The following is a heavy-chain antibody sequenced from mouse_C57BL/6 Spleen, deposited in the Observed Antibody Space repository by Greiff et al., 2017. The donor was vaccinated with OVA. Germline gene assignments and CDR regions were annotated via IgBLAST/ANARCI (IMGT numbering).Heavy chain of an antibody. V-gene: IGHV1-22*01. CDR1: GYTFTDYN. CDR3: ASIYYYGRNYFDY. J-gene: IGHJ2*01. CDR2: INPNNGGT. Sequence: VQLQQSGPELVKPGASVKMSCKASGYTFTDYNMHWVKQSHGKSLEWIGYINPNNGGTSYNQKFKGKATLTVNKSSSTAYMELRSLTSEDSAVYYCASIYYYGRNYFDYWGQGTTLTVSS. D-gene: IGHD1-1*01.